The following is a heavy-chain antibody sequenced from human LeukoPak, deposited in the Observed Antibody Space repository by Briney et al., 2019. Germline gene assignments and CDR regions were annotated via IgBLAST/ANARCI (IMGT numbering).Heavy chain of an antibody. Sequence: GGSLRLSCVDSGFTSSGYWMHWVRQAPGKGLVWVSRINRDGSSTTYADSVKGRFTISRDNAKNTLSLQMNSLRAEDTAVYYCVRGQLERPFDFYYGMDVWGKGTTVTVSS. CDR1: GFTSSGYW. D-gene: IGHD1-1*01. CDR2: INRDGSST. V-gene: IGHV3-74*01. CDR3: VRGQLERPFDFYYGMDV. J-gene: IGHJ6*04.